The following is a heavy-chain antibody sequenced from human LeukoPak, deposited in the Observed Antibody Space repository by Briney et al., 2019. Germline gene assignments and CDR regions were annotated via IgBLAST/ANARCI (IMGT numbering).Heavy chain of an antibody. D-gene: IGHD4-17*01. V-gene: IGHV4-34*01. Sequence: SETLSLTCAVYGGSFSGYYWSWIRQPPGKGLEWIGEINHSGSTNYNPSLKSRVTISVDTSKNQFSLKLSSVTAADTAVYYCARGRHGDYWALFGPWGQGTLVTVSS. CDR3: ARGRHGDYWALFGP. J-gene: IGHJ5*02. CDR1: GGSFSGYY. CDR2: INHSGST.